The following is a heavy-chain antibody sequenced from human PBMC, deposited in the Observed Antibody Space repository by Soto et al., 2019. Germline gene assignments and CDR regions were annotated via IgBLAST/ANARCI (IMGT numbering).Heavy chain of an antibody. D-gene: IGHD2-15*01. CDR3: ARGQARYCSGGSCHGYRLSYYYYGMDV. V-gene: IGHV4-34*01. J-gene: IGHJ6*02. Sequence: SETLSLTCAVYGGSFSGYYWSWIRQPPGKGLEWIGEINHSGSTNYNPSLKSRVTISVDTPKNQFSLKLSSVTAADTAVYYCARGQARYCSGGSCHGYRLSYYYYGMDVWGQGTTVTVSS. CDR2: INHSGST. CDR1: GGSFSGYY.